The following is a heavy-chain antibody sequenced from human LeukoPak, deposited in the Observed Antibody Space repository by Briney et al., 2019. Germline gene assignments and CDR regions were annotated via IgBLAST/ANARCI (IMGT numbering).Heavy chain of an antibody. CDR3: ARGGSGYALNWFDP. CDR1: GGPIGSYY. V-gene: IGHV4-59*01. J-gene: IGHJ5*02. CDR2: ISYSGST. D-gene: IGHD3-22*01. Sequence: SETLSLTCTVSGGPIGSYYWSWIRQPPGKGLEWIGHISYSGSTNYNPSLKSRVTISVDTSKNQSSLKLSSVTAADTAVYYCARGGSGYALNWFDPWGQGTLVTVSS.